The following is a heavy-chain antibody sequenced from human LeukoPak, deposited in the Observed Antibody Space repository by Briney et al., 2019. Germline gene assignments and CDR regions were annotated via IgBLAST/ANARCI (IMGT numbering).Heavy chain of an antibody. V-gene: IGHV4-59*08. J-gene: IGHJ5*02. CDR1: GGSISSYY. CDR2: IYCSGST. D-gene: IGHD1-26*01. CDR3: AGSGSYYRRGWFDP. Sequence: SETLSLTCTVSGGSISSYYWSWIRQPPGKGLEWIGYIYCSGSTNYNPSLKSRVTISVDTSKNQFSLKLSSVTAADTAVYYCAGSGSYYRRGWFDPWGQGTLVTVSS.